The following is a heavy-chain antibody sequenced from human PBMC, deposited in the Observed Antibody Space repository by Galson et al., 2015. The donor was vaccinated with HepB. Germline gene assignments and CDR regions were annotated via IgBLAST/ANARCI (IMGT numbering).Heavy chain of an antibody. Sequence: SLRLSCAASGFTFNSYAMSWVRQAPGKGLEWVSAVSGNGGTTYYADSGKGRFTISRDNSKNTLYLRANSLRAENTAVYYCAKESPYCGSPNCRYYYFDSWGQGILVTVSS. CDR3: AKESPYCGSPNCRYYYFDS. CDR1: GFTFNSYA. V-gene: IGHV3-23*01. D-gene: IGHD2-2*01. J-gene: IGHJ4*02. CDR2: VSGNGGTT.